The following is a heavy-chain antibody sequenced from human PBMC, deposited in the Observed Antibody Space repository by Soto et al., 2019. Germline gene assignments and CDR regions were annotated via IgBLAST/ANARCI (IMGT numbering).Heavy chain of an antibody. J-gene: IGHJ4*02. CDR2: IYHTGST. D-gene: IGHD3-3*01. CDR1: GASITSTYW. CDR3: ASTYYDFWSGNIF. Sequence: PSETLSLTCAVSGASITSTYWWNWLRQTPGKGLEWIGEIYHTGSTNYNPSLESRATISVDTSKNQFSLRLTSVTAADTAVYYCASTYYDFWSGNIFWGQGSLVTVSS. V-gene: IGHV4-4*02.